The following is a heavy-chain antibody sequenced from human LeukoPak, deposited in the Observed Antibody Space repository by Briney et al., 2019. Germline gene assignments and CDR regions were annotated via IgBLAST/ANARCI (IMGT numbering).Heavy chain of an antibody. J-gene: IGHJ4*02. D-gene: IGHD2-21*02. CDR2: ISGNGIST. Sequence: GGSLRLSCVASGFTFSNTAMSWVRQAPGKGLVWVSSISGNGISTYYADSVKGRFTISRDNAKNSLYLQMNSLRAEDTALYYCARAEGGPATAIYWGQGTLVTVSS. CDR3: ARAEGGPATAIY. CDR1: GFTFSNTA. V-gene: IGHV3-23*01.